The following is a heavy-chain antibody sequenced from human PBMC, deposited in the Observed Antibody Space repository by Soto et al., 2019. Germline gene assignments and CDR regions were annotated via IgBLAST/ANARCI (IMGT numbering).Heavy chain of an antibody. CDR3: ARWLGGDYYYYGMDV. V-gene: IGHV4-4*07. J-gene: IGHJ6*02. D-gene: IGHD3-10*01. Sequence: NPSETLSLTCTVSGDSISSYYWSWIRQPAGQGLEWIGRIYTSGNTNYNPSLKSRVTMSVDTSKNQFSLKLSSVTAADTAVYYCARWLGGDYYYYGMDVWGQGTTVTVSS. CDR2: IYTSGNT. CDR1: GDSISSYY.